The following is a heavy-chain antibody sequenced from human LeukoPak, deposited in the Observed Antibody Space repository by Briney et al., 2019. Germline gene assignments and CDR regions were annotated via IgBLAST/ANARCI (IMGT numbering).Heavy chain of an antibody. J-gene: IGHJ6*03. Sequence: ASVKVSCKASGYTFTSYYMHWVRQAPGQGLEWMGIINPSGGSTSYAQKFQGRVTMTRDMSTSTVYMELSSLRSEDAAVYYCARDGSLWFGELSSHYYYMDVWGKGTTVTVSS. D-gene: IGHD3-10*01. V-gene: IGHV1-46*01. CDR3: ARDGSLWFGELSSHYYYMDV. CDR1: GYTFTSYY. CDR2: INPSGGST.